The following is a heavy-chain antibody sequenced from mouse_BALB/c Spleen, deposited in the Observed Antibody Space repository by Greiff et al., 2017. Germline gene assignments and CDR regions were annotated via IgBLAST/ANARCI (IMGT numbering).Heavy chain of an antibody. Sequence: VQLQQSGAELVKPGASVKLSCTASGFNIKDTYMHWVKQRPEQGLEWIGRIDPANGNTKYDPKFQGKATITADTSSNTAYLQLSSLTSEDTAVYYCASGDEYGNYAWFAYWGQGTLVTVSA. D-gene: IGHD2-10*02. CDR3: ASGDEYGNYAWFAY. CDR1: GFNIKDTY. J-gene: IGHJ3*01. CDR2: IDPANGNT. V-gene: IGHV14-3*02.